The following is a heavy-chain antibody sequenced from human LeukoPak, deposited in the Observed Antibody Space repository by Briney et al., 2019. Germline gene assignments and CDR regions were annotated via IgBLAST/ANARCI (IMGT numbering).Heavy chain of an antibody. CDR2: ISGSGGST. Sequence: GGSLRLSCAASGFTFSSYAMSWVRQAPGKGLEWVSAISGSGGSTYYADSVRGRFTISRDNSKNTLYLQMNSLRAEDTAVYYCAKDRSGSYYIYGMDVWGQGTTVTVSS. CDR3: AKDRSGSYYIYGMDV. D-gene: IGHD1-26*01. V-gene: IGHV3-23*01. J-gene: IGHJ6*02. CDR1: GFTFSSYA.